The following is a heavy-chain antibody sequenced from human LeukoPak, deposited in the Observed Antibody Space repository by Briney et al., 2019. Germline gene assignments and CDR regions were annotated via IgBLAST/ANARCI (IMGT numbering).Heavy chain of an antibody. J-gene: IGHJ4*02. V-gene: IGHV4-61*08. CDR2: IYYSGSI. D-gene: IGHD3-10*01. CDR3: ARANRMVRGVIRPFDY. CDR1: GGSISSGGYY. Sequence: PSETLSLTCTVSGGSISSGGYYWSWIRQPPGKGLVWLGYIYYSGSINYNPSLRRRVAISVDTSKNQFSLKLRSVTAADTAVYYCARANRMVRGVIRPFDYWGQGTLVTVSS.